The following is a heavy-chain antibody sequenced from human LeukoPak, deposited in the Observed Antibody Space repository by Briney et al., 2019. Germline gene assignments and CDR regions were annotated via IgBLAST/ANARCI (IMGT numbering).Heavy chain of an antibody. CDR3: ARGVAVAGR. Sequence: GRSLRLSCAASGFTFDDYAMHWVRHAPGKGLEWVSGISWNSGSIVYADSVKGRFTISRDNAKNSLYLQMNSLRAEDTAVYYCARGVAVAGRWGQGTLVTVSS. CDR1: GFTFDDYA. J-gene: IGHJ4*02. D-gene: IGHD6-19*01. CDR2: ISWNSGSI. V-gene: IGHV3-9*01.